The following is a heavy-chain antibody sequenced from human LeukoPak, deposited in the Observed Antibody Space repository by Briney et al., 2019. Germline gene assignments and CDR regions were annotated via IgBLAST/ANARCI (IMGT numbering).Heavy chain of an antibody. V-gene: IGHV4-59*01. Sequence: SETLSLTCTVSRGSISSYYWSWIRQPPGKGLEWIGYIYYSGSTNYNPSLKSRVTISVDTSKNQYSLKLSSVTAADTAVYYCARATTGTTNWFDPWGQGTLVTVSS. J-gene: IGHJ5*02. CDR2: IYYSGST. D-gene: IGHD1-1*01. CDR3: ARATTGTTNWFDP. CDR1: RGSISSYY.